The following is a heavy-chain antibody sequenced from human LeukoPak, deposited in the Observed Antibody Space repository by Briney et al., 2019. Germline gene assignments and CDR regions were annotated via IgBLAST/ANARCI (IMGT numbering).Heavy chain of an antibody. CDR1: GDSVSSNSAA. J-gene: IGHJ6*02. CDR2: TYYRSKWYN. D-gene: IGHD2-2*01. CDR3: AREEVVPAATGGMDV. V-gene: IGHV6-1*01. Sequence: QTPSLTCAIPGDSVSSNSAAWNCTRQSPSRGLEWLGRTYYRSKWYNDYAASVKSRITINPDTSKNQFSLQLNSVTPEDTAVYYCAREEVVPAATGGMDVWGQGTTVTVSS.